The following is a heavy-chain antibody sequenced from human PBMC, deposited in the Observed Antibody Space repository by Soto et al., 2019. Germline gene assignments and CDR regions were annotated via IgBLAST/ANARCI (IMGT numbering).Heavy chain of an antibody. CDR3: ARNTFNWFDP. Sequence: QVQLVESGGDLVKPGGSLRLSCAASGFTFNDFFMTWICQAPGRGPEWVASTSNSGNSVYYADSVKGRFTVSRDNAQNTLTLQMTDLRVEDTAVYYCARNTFNWFDPWGQGTLVTVSS. V-gene: IGHV3-11*01. J-gene: IGHJ5*02. CDR1: GFTFNDFF. CDR2: TSNSGNSV.